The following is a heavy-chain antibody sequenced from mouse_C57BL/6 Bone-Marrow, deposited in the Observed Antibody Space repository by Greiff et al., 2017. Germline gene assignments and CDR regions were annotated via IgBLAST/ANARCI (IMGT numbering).Heavy chain of an antibody. D-gene: IGHD2-1*01. CDR2: IDPSASYT. J-gene: IGHJ4*01. Sequence: QVQLQQPGAELVKPGASVKLSCKASGYTFTSYWMQWVKQRPGQGLEWIGEIDPSASYTNYNQKFKGKATLTVDTSSSTAYMQLSSLTSEDSAVYYCARKIYYGNYVFYAMDYWGQGTSVTVSS. V-gene: IGHV1-50*01. CDR3: ARKIYYGNYVFYAMDY. CDR1: GYTFTSYW.